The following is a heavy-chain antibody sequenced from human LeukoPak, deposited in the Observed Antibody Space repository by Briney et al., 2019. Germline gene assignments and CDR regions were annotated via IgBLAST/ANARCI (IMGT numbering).Heavy chain of an antibody. CDR2: IKQDGSEK. V-gene: IGHV3-7*01. D-gene: IGHD2/OR15-2a*01. CDR3: ARQRVGYFRS. CDR1: EFIFSGYW. Sequence: GGSLRLSCAASEFIFSGYWMNWVRQAPGKGLEWVANIKQDGSEKQYVDSVRGRFTISRDNSNNTVFLQMNSLRTEDTAVYYCARQRVGYFRSWGQGTLVTVSS. J-gene: IGHJ5*02.